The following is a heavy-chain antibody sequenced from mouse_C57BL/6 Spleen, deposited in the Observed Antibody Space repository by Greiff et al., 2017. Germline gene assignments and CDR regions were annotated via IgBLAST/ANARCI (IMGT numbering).Heavy chain of an antibody. Sequence: QVHVKQPGTELVKPGASVKLSCKASGYTFTSYWMHWVKQRPGQGLEWIGNINPSNGGTNYNEKFKSKATLTVDKSSSTAYMQLSSLTSEDSAVYYCARPGNYYGNYVGFFDYWGQGTTLTVSS. CDR2: INPSNGGT. CDR1: GYTFTSYW. D-gene: IGHD2-1*01. J-gene: IGHJ2*01. CDR3: ARPGNYYGNYVGFFDY. V-gene: IGHV1-53*01.